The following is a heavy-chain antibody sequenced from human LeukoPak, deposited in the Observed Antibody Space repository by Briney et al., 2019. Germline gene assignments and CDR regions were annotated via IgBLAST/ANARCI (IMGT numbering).Heavy chain of an antibody. V-gene: IGHV4-39*01. J-gene: IGHJ6*02. D-gene: IGHD6-19*01. Sequence: TSETLSLTCTVSGGSIRSSSYYWGWIRQPPGKGLEWIGSIYYSGSTYDNPSLKSRVTISVDTSKNQFSLKLSSVTAADTAVYYCARGGNGWDYYNYGMDVWGQGTTVTVSS. CDR2: IYYSGST. CDR3: ARGGNGWDYYNYGMDV. CDR1: GGSIRSSSYY.